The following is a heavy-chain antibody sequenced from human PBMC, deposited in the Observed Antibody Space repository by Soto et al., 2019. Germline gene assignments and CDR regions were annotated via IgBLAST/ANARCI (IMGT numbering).Heavy chain of an antibody. D-gene: IGHD1-26*01. CDR3: ARPRGYSGSYYAFDI. V-gene: IGHV1-18*01. CDR1: GYTFTSYG. Sequence: ASVKVSCKASGYTFTSYGISWVRQAPGQGLEWMGWISAYNGNTNYAQKLQGRVTMTTDTSTSSAYMELRSLRSDDTAVYYCARPRGYSGSYYAFDIWGQGTMVTVSS. J-gene: IGHJ3*02. CDR2: ISAYNGNT.